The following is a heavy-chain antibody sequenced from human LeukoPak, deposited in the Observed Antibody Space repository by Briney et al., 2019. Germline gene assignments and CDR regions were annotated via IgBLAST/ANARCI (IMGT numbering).Heavy chain of an antibody. Sequence: GGSLRLACAASGFTFSSYSMNWVRQAPGKGLEWVSSISSSSSYIYYADSVKGRFTISRDNAENSLYLQMNSLRAEDTAVYYCARDRRRPLTNYYYGMDVWGQGTTVTVSS. CDR2: ISSSSSYI. J-gene: IGHJ6*02. D-gene: IGHD2-2*01. CDR1: GFTFSSYS. CDR3: ARDRRRPLTNYYYGMDV. V-gene: IGHV3-21*01.